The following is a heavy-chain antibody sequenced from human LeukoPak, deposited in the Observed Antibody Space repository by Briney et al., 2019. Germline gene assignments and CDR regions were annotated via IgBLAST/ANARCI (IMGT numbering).Heavy chain of an antibody. CDR3: ARIVEMATTTFDY. V-gene: IGHV3-23*01. CDR1: GFTFSSYA. J-gene: IGHJ4*02. CDR2: ISGSGGST. Sequence: GGSLRLSCAASGFTFSSYAMSWVRQAPGKGLEWVSAISGSGGSTYSADSVQGRFTISRDNSKNTLYLPMNSLRAEDTAVYYCARIVEMATTTFDYWGQGTLVTVSS. D-gene: IGHD5-24*01.